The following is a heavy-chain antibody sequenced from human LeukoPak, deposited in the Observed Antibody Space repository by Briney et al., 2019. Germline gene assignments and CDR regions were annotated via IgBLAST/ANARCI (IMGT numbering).Heavy chain of an antibody. CDR3: ARATARGYGYFDY. V-gene: IGHV3-30-3*01. CDR2: ISYGGSNK. J-gene: IGHJ4*02. D-gene: IGHD5-12*01. CDR1: GFTFSSYA. Sequence: GRSLRLSCAASGFTFSSYAMHWVRQAPGKGLEWVAVISYGGSNKYYADSVKGRFTISRDNSKNTLYLQMNSLRAEDTAVYYCARATARGYGYFDYWGQGTLVTVSS.